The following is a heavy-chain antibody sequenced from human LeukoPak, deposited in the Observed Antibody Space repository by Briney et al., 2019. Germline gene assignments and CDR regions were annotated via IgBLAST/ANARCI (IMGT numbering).Heavy chain of an antibody. V-gene: IGHV1-2*02. J-gene: IGHJ4*02. D-gene: IGHD6-13*01. CDR1: GYTFTGYY. CDR3: ARERQIAAAGTFDY. Sequence: GASVKVSCKASGYTFTGYYIHWVRQAPGQGLEWMGWINPNSGGTNYAQKFQGRVTMTRDTSISTAYMELSRLRSDDTAVYYCARERQIAAAGTFDYWGQGTLVTVSS. CDR2: INPNSGGT.